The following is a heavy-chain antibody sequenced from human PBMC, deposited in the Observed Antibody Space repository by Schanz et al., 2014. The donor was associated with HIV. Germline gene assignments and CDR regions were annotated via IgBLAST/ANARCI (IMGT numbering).Heavy chain of an antibody. D-gene: IGHD3-22*01. V-gene: IGHV3-30*19. CDR2: TSYDGFSK. CDR1: EFTFRTSI. Sequence: QVQLVESGGGVVQPGGSLRLSCAMSEFTFRTSIIHWVRQAPGKGLEWVAATSYDGFSKYYADSVKGRFSISRDNSRNSLYLEVSSLRTDDTALYYCAREGGTSGFNGFFDSWGQGTLVTVSS. J-gene: IGHJ4*02. CDR3: AREGGTSGFNGFFDS.